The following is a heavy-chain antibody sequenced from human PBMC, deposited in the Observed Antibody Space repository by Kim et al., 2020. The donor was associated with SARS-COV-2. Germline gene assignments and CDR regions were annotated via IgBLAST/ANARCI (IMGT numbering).Heavy chain of an antibody. D-gene: IGHD3-22*01. CDR3: ARGTSSGYYILFDY. Sequence: NPSLKSRVTISVDTSKNQFSLKLSSVTAADTAVYYCARGTSSGYYILFDYWGQGTLVTVSS. V-gene: IGHV4-39*01. J-gene: IGHJ4*02.